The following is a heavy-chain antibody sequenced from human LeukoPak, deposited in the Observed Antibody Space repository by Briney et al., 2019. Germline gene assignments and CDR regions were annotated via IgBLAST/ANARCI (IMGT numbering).Heavy chain of an antibody. CDR1: GFTFSSYA. CDR3: ARDRGGIGYYMDV. J-gene: IGHJ6*03. D-gene: IGHD3-16*02. V-gene: IGHV3-23*01. CDR2: ISGSGGTT. Sequence: GGSLRLSCAASGFTFSSYAMSWVRQAPGKGLEWVSAISGSGGTTYYADSVKGRFTISRDNAKTSLYLQMNSLRAEDTALYYCARDRGGIGYYMDVWGKGTTVTVSS.